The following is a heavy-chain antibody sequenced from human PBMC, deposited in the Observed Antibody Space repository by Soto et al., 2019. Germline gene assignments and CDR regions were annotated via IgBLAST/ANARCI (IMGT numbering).Heavy chain of an antibody. J-gene: IGHJ5*02. CDR3: ARDRGPSSGYYPYWFDL. Sequence: VASVKVSCKASGGTFSSYAITWVRQAPGQGLEWMGGIIPIFGTANYAQKFQARVTITADESTSTAYMELSSLRSEDTAVYYCARDRGPSSGYYPYWFDLWGQGTLVTVSS. CDR1: GGTFSSYA. D-gene: IGHD3-22*01. V-gene: IGHV1-69*13. CDR2: IIPIFGTA.